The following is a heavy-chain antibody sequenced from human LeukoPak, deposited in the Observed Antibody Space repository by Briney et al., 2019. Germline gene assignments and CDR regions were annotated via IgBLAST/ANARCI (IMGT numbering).Heavy chain of an antibody. Sequence: GGSLRLSCAASGFTVSSNYMSWVRQAPGKGLEWVSVIYSGGSTYYADSVKGRFTISRDNSKNTLYLQMNSLRAEDTAVYYCARVRYCSSTSCYGRITGTTEFDYWGQGTLVTVSS. CDR1: GFTVSSNY. D-gene: IGHD2-2*01. CDR3: ARVRYCSSTSCYGRITGTTEFDY. V-gene: IGHV3-53*01. CDR2: IYSGGST. J-gene: IGHJ4*02.